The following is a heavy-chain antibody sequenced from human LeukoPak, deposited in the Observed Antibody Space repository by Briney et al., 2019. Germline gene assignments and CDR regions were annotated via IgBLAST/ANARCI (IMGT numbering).Heavy chain of an antibody. CDR1: GFTFSTYE. CDR3: ARGIGNC. Sequence: PGGSLRFSCAASGFTFSTYEMNWVRQAPGKGLEWVSYISSSASTIYYADSVKGRFTISRDNAKNSLYLEMNSLRAEDTAVYYCARGIGNCWGQGTLVTVSS. D-gene: IGHD1-14*01. CDR2: ISSSASTI. V-gene: IGHV3-48*03. J-gene: IGHJ4*02.